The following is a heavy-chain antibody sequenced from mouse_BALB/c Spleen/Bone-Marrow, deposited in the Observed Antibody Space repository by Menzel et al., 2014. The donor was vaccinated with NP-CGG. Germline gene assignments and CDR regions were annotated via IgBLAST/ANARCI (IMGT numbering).Heavy chain of an antibody. CDR2: INTYNGGT. J-gene: IGHJ3*01. Sequence: VQLKESGPELVKPGASMKISCKASGYSFTDYTMNWVKQSHGKNLEWIGLINTYNGGTKYNQKFKGKATLTIDKSSSTAYMELLSLTSEDSTVYYCASHSPFAYWGQGTLVTVSA. V-gene: IGHV1-18*01. CDR3: ASHSPFAY. CDR1: GYSFTDYT. D-gene: IGHD3-1*01.